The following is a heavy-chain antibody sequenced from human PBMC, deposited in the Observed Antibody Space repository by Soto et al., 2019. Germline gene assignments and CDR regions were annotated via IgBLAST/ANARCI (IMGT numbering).Heavy chain of an antibody. CDR1: GFTFSSYA. V-gene: IGHV3-30-3*01. CDR2: ISDDGSNK. J-gene: IGHJ4*02. CDR3: ARDILATRPVAGTIAY. Sequence: GGSLRLSCAASGFTFSSYAMHWVRQAPGKGLEWVAVISDDGSNKYYADSVKGRFTISRDNSKNTLYLQMNSLRAEDTAVYYCARDILATRPVAGTIAYWGQGTLVTVSS. D-gene: IGHD6-19*01.